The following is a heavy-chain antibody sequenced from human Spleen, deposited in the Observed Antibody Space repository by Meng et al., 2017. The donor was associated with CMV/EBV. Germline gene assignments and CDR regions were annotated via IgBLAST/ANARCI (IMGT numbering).Heavy chain of an antibody. J-gene: IGHJ6*02. Sequence: GESVKIYCVGSGFTFSNFEMSWVRQAPGKGLEWVSAISGSGGSTYYADSVKGRFTISRDNSKNTLYLQMNSLRAEDTAVYYCAKYLDQYYYYYGMDVWGQGTTVTVSS. V-gene: IGHV3-23*01. CDR2: ISGSGGST. D-gene: IGHD1/OR15-1a*01. CDR3: AKYLDQYYYYYGMDV. CDR1: GFTFSNFE.